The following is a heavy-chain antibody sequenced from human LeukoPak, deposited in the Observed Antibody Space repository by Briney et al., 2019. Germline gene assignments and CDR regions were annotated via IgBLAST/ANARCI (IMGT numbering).Heavy chain of an antibody. V-gene: IGHV3-30*02. Sequence: GGSLRLSCAASGFTFSSYVMHWVRQAPGKGLEWVAFIRYDGSNKYYADSVKGRFTISRDNSKNSLYLQMNSLRAEDTALYYCASPLDSSGSSCPYYWGQGTLVTVSS. CDR2: IRYDGSNK. CDR1: GFTFSSYV. J-gene: IGHJ4*02. D-gene: IGHD3-22*01. CDR3: ASPLDSSGSSCPYY.